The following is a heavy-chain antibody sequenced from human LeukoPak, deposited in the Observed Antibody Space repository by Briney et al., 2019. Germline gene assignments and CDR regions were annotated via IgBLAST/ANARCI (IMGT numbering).Heavy chain of an antibody. V-gene: IGHV3-74*01. CDR1: GFPFANTW. J-gene: IGHJ4*02. CDR3: AIGGTYGSGS. CDR2: IDNDGSTT. D-gene: IGHD3-10*01. Sequence: PGGSLRLSCAASGFPFANTWMHWVRQAPGKGLVWVSLIDNDGSTTHYADSVKGRFTISRDNAKDTVYLQMNSLRAKDTAVYYCAIGGTYGSGSWGQGTLVTVSS.